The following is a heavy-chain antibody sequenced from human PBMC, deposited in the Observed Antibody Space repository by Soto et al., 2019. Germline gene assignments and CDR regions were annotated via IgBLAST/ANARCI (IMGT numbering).Heavy chain of an antibody. V-gene: IGHV3-23*01. D-gene: IGHD2-2*01. CDR3: VIDRHPYSTKYYFDF. Sequence: AGSLRLSCAPSGYPFSTYAMNWVRQPPEKGLEWVSSISGSGAYTYYADSVQGRFTISRDNSKNTLNLQMNSLRAYITAVYYCVIDRHPYSTKYYFDFWGQGTLVTVSS. CDR1: GYPFSTYA. CDR2: ISGSGAYT. J-gene: IGHJ4*02.